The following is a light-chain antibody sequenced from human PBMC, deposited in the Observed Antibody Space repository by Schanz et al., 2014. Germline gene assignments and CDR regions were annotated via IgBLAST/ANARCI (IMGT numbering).Light chain of an antibody. CDR2: RAS. V-gene: IGKV3D-15*01. CDR3: QQYSTSPRT. J-gene: IGKJ1*01. CDR1: QSVGSN. Sequence: EVVMTQSPATLSVSPGERATLSCRASQSVGSNLAWYQQKPGQAPRLLIHRASTRATGIPDRFSGSGSGTDFTLTISRLEPEDFAVYYCQQYSTSPRTFGQGTKVEIK.